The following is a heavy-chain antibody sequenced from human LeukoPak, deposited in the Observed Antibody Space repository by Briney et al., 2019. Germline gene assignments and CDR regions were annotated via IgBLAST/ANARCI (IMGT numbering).Heavy chain of an antibody. CDR2: ISAYNGNT. CDR1: GYTFTSYG. CDR3: ARGLRYYDFWSGYFDY. D-gene: IGHD3-3*01. Sequence: GASVKVSCKASGYTFTSYGISWVRQAPGQGFEWMGWISAYNGNTNYAQKLQGRVTMTTDTSTSTAYMELRSLRSDDTAVYYCARGLRYYDFWSGYFDYWGQGTLVTVSS. V-gene: IGHV1-18*01. J-gene: IGHJ4*02.